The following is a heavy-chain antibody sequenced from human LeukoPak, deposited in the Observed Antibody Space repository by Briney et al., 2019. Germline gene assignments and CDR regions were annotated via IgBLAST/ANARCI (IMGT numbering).Heavy chain of an antibody. CDR3: ARDRTRETFDH. D-gene: IGHD1-1*01. CDR2: ISSGGYTI. Sequence: PGGSLRLSCAAPGFTFSDYYMSWIRQAPGKGLEWVSFISSGGYTISYADSVKGRFTISRDNAKNSLYLQMNNLRAEDTAMYYCARDRTRETFDHWGQGTLVTVSS. J-gene: IGHJ4*02. CDR1: GFTFSDYY. V-gene: IGHV3-11*04.